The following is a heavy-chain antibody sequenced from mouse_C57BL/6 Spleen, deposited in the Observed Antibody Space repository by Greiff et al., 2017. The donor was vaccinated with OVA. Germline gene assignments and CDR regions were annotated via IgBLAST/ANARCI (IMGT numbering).Heavy chain of an antibody. CDR2: IYPGDGDT. D-gene: IGHD3-3*01. Sequence: QVQLQQPGPELVKPGASVKISCKASGYAFSSSWMNWVKQRPGKGLEWIGRIYPGDGDTNYNGKFKGKATLTADKSSSTAYMQLSSLTSEDSAVYFCARYPGTPYAMDYWGQGTSVTVSS. V-gene: IGHV1-82*01. CDR3: ARYPGTPYAMDY. CDR1: GYAFSSSW. J-gene: IGHJ4*01.